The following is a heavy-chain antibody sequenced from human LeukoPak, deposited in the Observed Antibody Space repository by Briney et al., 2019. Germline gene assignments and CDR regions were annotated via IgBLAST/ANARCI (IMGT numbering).Heavy chain of an antibody. Sequence: GGSLRLSCAASGFTFSSYSMNWVRQAPGKGLEWVSSISSSSSYIYYADSVKGRFTISRDNAKNSLYPQMNSLGAEDTAVYYCARGAVGASLLFDYWGQGTLVTVSS. CDR2: ISSSSSYI. D-gene: IGHD1-26*01. CDR1: GFTFSSYS. J-gene: IGHJ4*02. CDR3: ARGAVGASLLFDY. V-gene: IGHV3-21*01.